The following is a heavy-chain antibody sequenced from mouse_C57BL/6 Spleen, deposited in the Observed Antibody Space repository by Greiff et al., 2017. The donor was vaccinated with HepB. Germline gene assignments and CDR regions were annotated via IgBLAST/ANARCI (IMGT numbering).Heavy chain of an antibody. CDR2: ISYDGSN. CDR1: GYSITSGYY. V-gene: IGHV3-6*01. CDR3: ARDRRYWYFDV. J-gene: IGHJ1*03. Sequence: DVKLVESGPGLVKPSQSLSLTCSVTGYSITSGYYWNWIRQFPGNKLEWMGYISYDGSNNYNPSLKNRISITRDTSKNQFFLELNSVTTEDTATYYCARDRRYWYFDVWGTGTTVTVSS.